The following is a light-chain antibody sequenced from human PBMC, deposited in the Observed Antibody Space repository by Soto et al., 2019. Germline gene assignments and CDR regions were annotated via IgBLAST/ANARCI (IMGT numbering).Light chain of an antibody. CDR3: QQYENLPT. V-gene: IGKV1-33*01. Sequence: DIQMTQSPSSLSASVADRVTITCQASENINNYLNWYQQKPGRGPKLLIWDASNLEAGGPSRFRVSGSGTDFNFSISRLQHEDSATSYCQQYENLPTFGQGTPLEIK. CDR2: DAS. J-gene: IGKJ5*01. CDR1: ENINNY.